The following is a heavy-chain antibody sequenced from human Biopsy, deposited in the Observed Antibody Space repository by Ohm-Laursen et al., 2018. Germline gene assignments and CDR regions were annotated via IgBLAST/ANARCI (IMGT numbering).Heavy chain of an antibody. D-gene: IGHD6-19*01. CDR2: IFKDGNT. J-gene: IGHJ4*02. Sequence: SETLSLTCAVSGYSISSDYRWGWIRQAPGKTLEWLGKIFKDGNTHYNPSPRSRLIISIDTLKNQFSLMMTSVSGADTAVYFCGRVGSGWAPFDKWGPGTLVTVSS. V-gene: IGHV4-38-2*01. CDR1: GYSISSDYR. CDR3: GRVGSGWAPFDK.